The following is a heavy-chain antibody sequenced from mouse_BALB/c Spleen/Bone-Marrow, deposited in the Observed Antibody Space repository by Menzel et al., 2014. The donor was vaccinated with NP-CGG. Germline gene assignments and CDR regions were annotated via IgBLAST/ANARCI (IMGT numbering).Heavy chain of an antibody. CDR3: ANYRYGWYFDV. J-gene: IGHJ1*01. D-gene: IGHD2-14*01. V-gene: IGHV14-3*02. CDR2: IDPANGNT. CDR1: GFNIKDTY. Sequence: VQLQQPGAELVKPGASVKLSCTASGFNIKDTYTHWVKQRPEQGLEWIGRIDPANGNTKYDPKFQGKATITADTSSNTAYLQLSSLTSEDTAVYYCANYRYGWYFDVWGAGTTVTVSS.